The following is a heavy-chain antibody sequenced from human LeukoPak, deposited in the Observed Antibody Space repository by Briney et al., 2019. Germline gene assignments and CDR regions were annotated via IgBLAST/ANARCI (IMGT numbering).Heavy chain of an antibody. CDR3: ARGRDSYGYDLDY. CDR1: GFTFSSYD. V-gene: IGHV3-48*03. D-gene: IGHD5-18*01. Sequence: SGGSLRLSCAASGFTFSSYDMNWVRQAPGKGLEWVSYISSSGRTIHYADSVKGRFTISRDNAKNSLYLQMNSLRAEDTAVYYCARGRDSYGYDLDYWGQGTLVTVSS. CDR2: ISSSGRTI. J-gene: IGHJ4*02.